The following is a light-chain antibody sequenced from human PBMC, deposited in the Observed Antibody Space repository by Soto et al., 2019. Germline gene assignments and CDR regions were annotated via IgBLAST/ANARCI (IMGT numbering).Light chain of an antibody. CDR1: NIGSKA. Sequence: SYELTQPPSVSVAPGKTARVPCGGSNIGSKAVHWYQQKPGQAPVLVIYYDSDRPSGIPERFSGSNSGNTATLTISRVEAGDEADYYCQVWDSNSDHQVFGGGTKLTVL. CDR2: YDS. J-gene: IGLJ2*01. CDR3: QVWDSNSDHQV. V-gene: IGLV3-21*04.